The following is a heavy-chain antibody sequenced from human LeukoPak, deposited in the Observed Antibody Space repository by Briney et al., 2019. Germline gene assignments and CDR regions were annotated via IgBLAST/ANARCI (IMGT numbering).Heavy chain of an antibody. D-gene: IGHD2-2*01. CDR2: IGLDGSST. V-gene: IGHV3-74*01. CDR1: GFTFSSYW. J-gene: IGHJ4*02. CDR3: ARDRYCSSASSYGGDY. Sequence: GRSLRLSCVASGFTFSSYWMHWVRQAPGKGLVWVSRIGLDGSSTSYADSVKGRFTISRDNAKNTLYLQMNSLRAEDTAVYYCARDRYCSSASSYGGDYWGQGTLVTASS.